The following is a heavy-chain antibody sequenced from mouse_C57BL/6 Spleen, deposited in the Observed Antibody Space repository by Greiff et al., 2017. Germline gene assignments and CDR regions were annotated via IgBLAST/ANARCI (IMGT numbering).Heavy chain of an antibody. CDR3: ARDYYGSSQFAY. J-gene: IGHJ3*01. CDR1: GFTFSDYG. Sequence: EVQVVESGGGLVKPGGSLKLSCAASGFTFSDYGMHWVRQAPEKGLEWVAYISSGSSTLYYADTVKGRFTISRDNAKNTLFLQMTSLRSEDTAMYYCARDYYGSSQFAYWGQGTLVTVSA. V-gene: IGHV5-17*01. D-gene: IGHD1-1*01. CDR2: ISSGSSTL.